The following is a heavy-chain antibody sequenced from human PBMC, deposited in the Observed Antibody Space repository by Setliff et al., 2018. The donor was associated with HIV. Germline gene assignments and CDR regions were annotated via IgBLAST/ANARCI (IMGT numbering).Heavy chain of an antibody. D-gene: IGHD3-10*01. CDR2: IKTDGSEK. CDR3: ARKLRPGHGVDV. CDR1: GFTFSSYW. Sequence: GGSLRLSCAASGFTFSSYWMSWVRQAPGKGPEWVANIKTDGSEKFYVDSVKGRFTISRDNAKNSLYLQMNSLRAEDTAVYYCARKLRPGHGVDVWGQGTTVTVSS. J-gene: IGHJ6*02. V-gene: IGHV3-7*01.